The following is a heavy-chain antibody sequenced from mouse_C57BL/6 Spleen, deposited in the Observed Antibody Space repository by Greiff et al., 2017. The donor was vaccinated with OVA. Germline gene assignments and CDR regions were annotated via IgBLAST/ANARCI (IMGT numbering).Heavy chain of an antibody. CDR2: INYDGSST. CDR3: ARDRANDYDGGGYYFDY. Sequence: EVMLVESEGGLVQPGSSMKLSCTASGFTFSDYYMAWVRQVPEKGLEWVANINYDGSSTYYLDSLKSRFIISRDNAKNILYLQMSSLKSEDTATYYCARDRANDYDGGGYYFDYWGQGTTLTVSS. CDR1: GFTFSDYY. J-gene: IGHJ2*01. D-gene: IGHD2-4*01. V-gene: IGHV5-16*01.